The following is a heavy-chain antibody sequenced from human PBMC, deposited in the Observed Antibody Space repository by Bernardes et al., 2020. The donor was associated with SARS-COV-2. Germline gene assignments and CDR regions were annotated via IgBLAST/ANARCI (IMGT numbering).Heavy chain of an antibody. CDR3: ARDWVSGSLRGY. J-gene: IGHJ4*02. D-gene: IGHD1-26*01. V-gene: IGHV3-48*01. CDR2: ISSGSSTI. CDR1: GFTFSSYS. Sequence: SLRLSCAASGFTFSSYSLSWVRQAPGKGLEWVSYISSGSSTIYYADSVKGRFTISRDNAKSSLYLQMNSLRAEDTAVYYCARDWVSGSLRGYWGQGTLVTVSS.